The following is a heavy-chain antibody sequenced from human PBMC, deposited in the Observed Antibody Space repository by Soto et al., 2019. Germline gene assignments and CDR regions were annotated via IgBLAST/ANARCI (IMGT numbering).Heavy chain of an antibody. CDR1: GYTFTXYG. D-gene: IGHD2-15*01. Sequence: TSVKVSCKASGYTFTXYGISWVRQAPGQGLEWMGWISAYNGNTNYAQKLQGRVTMTTDTSTSTAYMELRSLRSDDTAVYYCARGYCSGGSCYGDWFDPWGQGTLVTVSS. CDR3: ARGYCSGGSCYGDWFDP. V-gene: IGHV1-18*01. J-gene: IGHJ5*02. CDR2: ISAYNGNT.